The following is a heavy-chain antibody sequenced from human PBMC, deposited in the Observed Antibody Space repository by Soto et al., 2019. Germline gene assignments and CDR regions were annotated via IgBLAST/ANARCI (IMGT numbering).Heavy chain of an antibody. V-gene: IGHV3-21*01. CDR3: ARDRWFGELLDYSYYGMDV. Sequence: EVQLVESGGGLVKPGGSLRLSCAASGFTFSSYSMNWVRQAPGKGLEWVSSISSSSSYIYYADSVKGRFTISRDNAKNSMYLQMNSLRAEDTAVYYCARDRWFGELLDYSYYGMDVWGQGTTVTVSS. J-gene: IGHJ6*02. CDR1: GFTFSSYS. CDR2: ISSSSSYI. D-gene: IGHD3-10*01.